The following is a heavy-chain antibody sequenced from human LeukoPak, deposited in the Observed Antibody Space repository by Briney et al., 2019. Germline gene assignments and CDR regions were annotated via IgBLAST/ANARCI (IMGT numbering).Heavy chain of an antibody. Sequence: SETLSLTCTVSGGSISSSSYYWGWIRQPPGKGLEWIGSIYYSGSTYYNPSLKSRVTISVDTSKNQLSLKLSSVTAADTAVYYCASSGWYLGSFDYWGQGTLVTVSS. CDR3: ASSGWYLGSFDY. J-gene: IGHJ4*02. CDR1: GGSISSSSYY. V-gene: IGHV4-39*01. D-gene: IGHD6-19*01. CDR2: IYYSGST.